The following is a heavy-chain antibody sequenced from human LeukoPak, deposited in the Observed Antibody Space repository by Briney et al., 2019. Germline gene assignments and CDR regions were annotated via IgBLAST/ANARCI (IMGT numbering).Heavy chain of an antibody. Sequence: SGGSLRLSCAASGFTFSSYSMNWVRQAPGKGLEWVSVIYSGGGTNYADSVKGRFTISRDNSKNTLYLQMNSLRAEDTAVYYCARLTGLYYFDNWGQGTLVTVSS. V-gene: IGHV3-53*01. CDR2: IYSGGGT. J-gene: IGHJ4*02. CDR3: ARLTGLYYFDN. D-gene: IGHD3-9*01. CDR1: GFTFSSYS.